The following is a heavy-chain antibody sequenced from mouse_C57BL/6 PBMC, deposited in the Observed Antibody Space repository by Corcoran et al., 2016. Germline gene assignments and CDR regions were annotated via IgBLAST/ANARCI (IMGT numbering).Heavy chain of an antibody. CDR1: GYTFTSYG. V-gene: IGHV1-81*01. D-gene: IGHD4-1*01. J-gene: IGHJ2*01. CDR2: IYPRSGNT. CDR3: ARKTGTAYCDY. Sequence: QVQLQQSGAELARPGASVKLSCKASGYTFTSYGISWVKQRTGQGLEWIGEIYPRSGNTYYNEKFKGKATLTADQSSSTAYMALRSLTSEDSAVYFCARKTGTAYCDYWGQGTTLTVSS.